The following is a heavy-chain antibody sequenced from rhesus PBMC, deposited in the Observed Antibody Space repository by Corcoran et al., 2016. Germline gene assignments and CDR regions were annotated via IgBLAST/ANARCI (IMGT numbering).Heavy chain of an antibody. V-gene: IGHV4-169*01. CDR2: IYVSGSST. Sequence: QLQLQESGPGLVKPSETLSVTCAVSGGSISSSYWSWIRLAPGKGLEWIWYIYVSGSSTNYNTSLKSRVTLLGDTSNIQLAMKLISVTTAATAVYYCARASGLDAFDFWGQGLRVTVSS. CDR1: GGSISSSY. CDR3: ARASGLDAFDF. J-gene: IGHJ3*01. D-gene: IGHD2-15*01.